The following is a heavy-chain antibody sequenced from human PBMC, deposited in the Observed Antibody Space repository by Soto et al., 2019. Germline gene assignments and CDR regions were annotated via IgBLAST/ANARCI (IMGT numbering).Heavy chain of an antibody. J-gene: IGHJ4*02. CDR3: ASPCSGGSCYDFYFDY. D-gene: IGHD2-15*01. V-gene: IGHV1-69*13. Sequence: GASVKVSCKASGGTFSSYAISWVRQAPGQGLEWMGGIIPIFGTANYAQKFQGRVTITADESTSTAYMELSSLRSEDTAVYYCASPCSGGSCYDFYFDYWGQGTLVT. CDR1: GGTFSSYA. CDR2: IIPIFGTA.